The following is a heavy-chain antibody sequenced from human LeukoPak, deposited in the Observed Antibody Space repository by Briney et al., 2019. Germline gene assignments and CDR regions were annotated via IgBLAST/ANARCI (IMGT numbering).Heavy chain of an antibody. D-gene: IGHD3-22*01. CDR3: AKDLTAHYYDSSGYAFDI. CDR1: GFTFSSYS. V-gene: IGHV3-21*04. Sequence: GGSLRLSCAASGFTFSSYSMNWVRQAPGKGLEWVSSISSSSSYIYYADSVKGRFTISRDNAKNSLYLQMNSLRAEDTALYYCAKDLTAHYYDSSGYAFDIWGQGTMVTVSS. J-gene: IGHJ3*02. CDR2: ISSSSSYI.